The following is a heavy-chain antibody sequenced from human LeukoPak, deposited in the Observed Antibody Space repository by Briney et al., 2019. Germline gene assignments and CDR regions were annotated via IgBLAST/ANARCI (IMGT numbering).Heavy chain of an antibody. CDR3: ARDVDYGGHSADFDF. Sequence: SQTLSLTCAISGDSVSSNSAAWTWVRQSPSRGLEWLGRTYYRSKWSNDYADSVKSRITISPDTSKNHFSLQLNFVTPEDTAVYYCARDVDYGGHSADFDFWGQGTLVTVSS. J-gene: IGHJ4*02. CDR1: GDSVSSNSAA. V-gene: IGHV6-1*01. D-gene: IGHD4-23*01. CDR2: TYYRSKWSN.